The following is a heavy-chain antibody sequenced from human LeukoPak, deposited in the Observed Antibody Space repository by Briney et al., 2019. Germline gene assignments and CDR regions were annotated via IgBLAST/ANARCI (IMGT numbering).Heavy chain of an antibody. Sequence: GGSLRLSCAASGFTFSSYGMHWVRQAPGKGLEWVAFIRYDGSNKYYADSVKGRFTISRDNSKSTLYLQMNSLRAEDTAVYYCAKDLFPYYYDSSGPFDYWGQGTLVTVSS. J-gene: IGHJ4*02. CDR2: IRYDGSNK. V-gene: IGHV3-30*02. CDR3: AKDLFPYYYDSSGPFDY. CDR1: GFTFSSYG. D-gene: IGHD3-22*01.